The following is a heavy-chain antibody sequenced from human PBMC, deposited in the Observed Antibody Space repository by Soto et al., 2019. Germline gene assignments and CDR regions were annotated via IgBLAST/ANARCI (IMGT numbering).Heavy chain of an antibody. CDR3: AKIRGSGSYYIFDY. V-gene: IGHV3-23*01. CDR2: ISDRGGST. J-gene: IGHJ4*02. Sequence: PGGSLRLSCAASGFTLSRYAMSWVCQDQGKGLEWVSGISDRGGSTYYADFVKGRFTISRDNSKNTLYLQMNSLRADDTAVYFWAKIRGSGSYYIFDYGGQGTLVTVSS. CDR1: GFTLSRYA. D-gene: IGHD3-10*01.